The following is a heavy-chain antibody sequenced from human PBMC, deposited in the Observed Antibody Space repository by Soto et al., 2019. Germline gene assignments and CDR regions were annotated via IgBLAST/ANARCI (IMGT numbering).Heavy chain of an antibody. V-gene: IGHV3-33*06. CDR3: AKDRMHSDRGDGMDV. CDR1: GFTFSSYG. D-gene: IGHD3-10*01. J-gene: IGHJ6*02. CDR2: IWYDGSNK. Sequence: QVQLVESGGGVVQPGRSLRLSCAASGFTFSSYGMHWVRQAPGKGLEWVALIWYDGSNKYYADSVKGRFTISRDNSKNTLYLQMNSLRAEDTAVYYCAKDRMHSDRGDGMDVWGQGTTVTVSS.